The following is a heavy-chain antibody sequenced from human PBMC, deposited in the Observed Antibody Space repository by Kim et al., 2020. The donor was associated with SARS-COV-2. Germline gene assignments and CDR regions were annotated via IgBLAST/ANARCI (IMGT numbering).Heavy chain of an antibody. CDR3: ASNKLLWFGEFYGMDV. V-gene: IGHV4-39*01. J-gene: IGHJ6*02. Sequence: SLKSRVTISVDTSKNQCSLKLSSVTAADTAVYYCASNKLLWFGEFYGMDVWGQGTTVTVSS. D-gene: IGHD3-10*01.